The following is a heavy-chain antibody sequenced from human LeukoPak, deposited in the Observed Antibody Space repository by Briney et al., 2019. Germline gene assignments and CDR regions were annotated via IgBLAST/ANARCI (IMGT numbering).Heavy chain of an antibody. J-gene: IGHJ4*02. V-gene: IGHV4-39*01. D-gene: IGHD3-16*01. CDR1: GGSITSDKFY. CDR3: ATRNLFTRGDDY. Sequence: SETLSLTCTVSGGSITSDKFYWGWIRQPPGKGLEWIGSFYYSGKTYYNPSLKSRVTISVDTSKSQFSLKLTSVTAADTAVYYCATRNLFTRGDDYWSPGTLLTVSS. CDR2: FYYSGKT.